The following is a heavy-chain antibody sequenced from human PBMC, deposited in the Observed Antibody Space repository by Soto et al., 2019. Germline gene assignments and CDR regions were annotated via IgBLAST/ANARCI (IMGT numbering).Heavy chain of an antibody. CDR3: AADRGSSSPNYYYYGMDV. D-gene: IGHD6-6*01. V-gene: IGHV1-58*01. CDR2: IVVGSGNT. Sequence: SVKVSCKAPGFTFTSSAVQWVRQARGQRLEWIGWIVVGSGNTNYAQKFQERVTITRDMSTSTAYMELSSLRSEDTAVYYCAADRGSSSPNYYYYGMDVWGQGTTVTVSS. CDR1: GFTFTSSA. J-gene: IGHJ6*02.